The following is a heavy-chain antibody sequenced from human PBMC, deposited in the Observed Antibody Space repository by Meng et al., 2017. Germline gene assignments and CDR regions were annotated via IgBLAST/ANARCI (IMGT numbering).Heavy chain of an antibody. CDR2: IIPILGIA. D-gene: IGHD3-16*02. Sequence: SVKVSCKASGGTFSSYTISWVRQALGQGLEWMGRIIPILGIANYAQKFQGRVTITADKSTSTAYMELSSLRSEDTAVYYCARDRLMITFGGVIVSDAFDIWGQGTMVTVSS. CDR3: ARDRLMITFGGVIVSDAFDI. V-gene: IGHV1-69*04. J-gene: IGHJ3*02. CDR1: GGTFSSYT.